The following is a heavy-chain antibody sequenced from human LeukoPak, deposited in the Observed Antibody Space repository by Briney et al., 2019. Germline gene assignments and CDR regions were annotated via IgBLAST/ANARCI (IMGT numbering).Heavy chain of an antibody. CDR3: ARGRYSSRSGGYYFDI. V-gene: IGHV3-7*01. CDR2: IKQDGSEI. Sequence: GGSLRLSCAASGFTLSSYWMIWVRQAPGKRLEWVANIKQDGSEISYVDSVKGRFTISRDNAKNSLSLQMNSLRAEDTAVYYCARGRYSSRSGGYYFDIWGQGTLVTVSS. CDR1: GFTLSSYW. D-gene: IGHD2-2*01. J-gene: IGHJ4*02.